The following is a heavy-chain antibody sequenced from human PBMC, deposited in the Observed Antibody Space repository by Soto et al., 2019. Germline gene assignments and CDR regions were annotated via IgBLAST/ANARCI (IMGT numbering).Heavy chain of an antibody. J-gene: IGHJ6*02. CDR3: ARGGSGRGYYYYYGMDV. D-gene: IGHD2-15*01. CDR2: INHSGST. CDR1: GGSFSGYY. V-gene: IGHV4-34*01. Sequence: PSETLSLTCAVYGGSFSGYYWSWIRQPPGKGLEWIGEINHSGSTNYNPSLKSRVTISVDTSKNQFSLKLSSVTAADTAVYYCARGGSGRGYYYYYGMDVWGQGTTVTAP.